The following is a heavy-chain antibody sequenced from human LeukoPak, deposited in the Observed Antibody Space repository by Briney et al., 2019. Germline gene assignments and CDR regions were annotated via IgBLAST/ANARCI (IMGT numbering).Heavy chain of an antibody. CDR1: GCTFSSYA. J-gene: IGHJ4*02. CDR3: ARDKVGCVTPYFDY. D-gene: IGHD2-21*01. V-gene: IGHV3-30-3*01. CDR2: ISYDGSNK. Sequence: GRSLRLSCAASGCTFSSYAMHWVRQAPGKGLEWVEVISYDGSNKYYADSVKGRFTISRDNSKNTLYLQMNSLRAEDTAVYYCARDKVGCVTPYFDYWGQGTLVTVSS.